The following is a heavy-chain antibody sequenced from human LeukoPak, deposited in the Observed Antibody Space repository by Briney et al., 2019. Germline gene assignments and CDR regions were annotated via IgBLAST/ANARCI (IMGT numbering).Heavy chain of an antibody. CDR2: INGDGSWT. CDR3: ARDLSSRDAY. V-gene: IGHV3-74*01. CDR1: GNYW. Sequence: GGSLRLSCAASGNYWMHWVRQAPGKGLVWVSHINGDGSWTTYADSVKGRFAISRDNTKNSLYLQMSSLTVEDTAVYYCARDLSSRDAYWGQGSLVTVSS. J-gene: IGHJ4*02. D-gene: IGHD6-13*01.